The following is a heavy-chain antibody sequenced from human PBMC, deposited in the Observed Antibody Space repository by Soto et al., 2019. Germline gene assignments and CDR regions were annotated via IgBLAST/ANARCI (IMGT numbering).Heavy chain of an antibody. CDR3: ARGSSSSWDKPEGFCDY. CDR1: GGTFSSYT. CDR2: IIPILGIA. D-gene: IGHD6-13*01. Sequence: QVQLVQSGAEVKKPGSSVKASCKASGGTFSSYTISWVRQAPGQGLEWMGRIIPILGIANYAQKFQGRVTITADKSTSTAYMELSSLRSEDTAVYYCARGSSSSWDKPEGFCDYWGQGTLVTVSS. J-gene: IGHJ4*02. V-gene: IGHV1-69*02.